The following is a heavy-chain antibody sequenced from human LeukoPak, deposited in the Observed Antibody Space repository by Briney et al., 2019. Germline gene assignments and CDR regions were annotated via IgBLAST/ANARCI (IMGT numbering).Heavy chain of an antibody. J-gene: IGHJ4*02. CDR3: ARRAHYCSSTVCGYANLDY. Sequence: GSLSLSCAASGFTFSDYDMSWIRQAPGKGLEWVSDISGDDQDKYYADSVKGRFTISRDNAKNSLYLQVKSLRADDTAVYYCARRAHYCSSTVCGYANLDYWGQGTLVTVSS. V-gene: IGHV3-11*01. D-gene: IGHD2-2*01. CDR2: ISGDDQDK. CDR1: GFTFSDYD.